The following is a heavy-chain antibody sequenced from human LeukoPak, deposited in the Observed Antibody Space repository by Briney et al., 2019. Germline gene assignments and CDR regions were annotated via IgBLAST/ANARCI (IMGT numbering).Heavy chain of an antibody. CDR3: ARAPYYYDSSESSDYYFDY. D-gene: IGHD3-22*01. CDR2: INHSGST. Sequence: SETLSLTCAVYGGSFSGYYWSWIRQPPGKGLEWIGEINHSGSTNYNPSLKSRVTISVDTSKNQFSLKLSSVTAADTAVYYCARAPYYYDSSESSDYYFDYWGQGTLVTVSS. CDR1: GGSFSGYY. V-gene: IGHV4-34*01. J-gene: IGHJ4*02.